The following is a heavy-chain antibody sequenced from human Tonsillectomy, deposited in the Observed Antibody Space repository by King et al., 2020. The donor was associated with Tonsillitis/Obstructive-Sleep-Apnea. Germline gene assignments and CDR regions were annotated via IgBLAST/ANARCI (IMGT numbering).Heavy chain of an antibody. CDR3: ARGLVNPGYFDY. CDR2: IYSGGNI. Sequence: EVQLVESGGGLVQPGGSLRLSCAASGFTVSSNHMSWVRKAPGKGLEWVSAIYSGGNIHYADSVKGRFTISRDNSKNTLYVQMNSLRAEDTAVYYCARGLVNPGYFDYWGQGTLVTVSS. CDR1: GFTVSSNH. D-gene: IGHD3-16*02. J-gene: IGHJ4*02. V-gene: IGHV3-66*01.